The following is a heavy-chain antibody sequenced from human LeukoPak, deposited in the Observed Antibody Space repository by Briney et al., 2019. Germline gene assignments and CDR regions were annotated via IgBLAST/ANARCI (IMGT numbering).Heavy chain of an antibody. CDR2: INSDGSNT. Sequence: GGSLRLSCAVSGFTFSSYWMHWVRQAPGKGLVWVSRINSDGSNTNYADSVKGRFTISRDNAKNTLYLQMNSLRAEDTAVYYCARDRYCSSASCYGGDYWGQGTLVTVSS. J-gene: IGHJ4*02. CDR3: ARDRYCSSASCYGGDY. V-gene: IGHV3-74*01. CDR1: GFTFSSYW. D-gene: IGHD2-2*01.